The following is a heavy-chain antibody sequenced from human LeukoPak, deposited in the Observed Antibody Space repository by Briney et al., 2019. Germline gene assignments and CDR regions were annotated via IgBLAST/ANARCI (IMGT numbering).Heavy chain of an antibody. V-gene: IGHV3-30*18. CDR3: AKEESSGWYDVFDY. D-gene: IGHD6-19*01. Sequence: PGGSLRLSCAASGFTFSSYGMHWVRQAPGKGLEWVAVISYDGSNKYYADSVKGRFTISRDNSKNTLYLQMNSLRAEDTAVYYCAKEESSGWYDVFDYWGQGTLVTVSS. J-gene: IGHJ4*02. CDR1: GFTFSSYG. CDR2: ISYDGSNK.